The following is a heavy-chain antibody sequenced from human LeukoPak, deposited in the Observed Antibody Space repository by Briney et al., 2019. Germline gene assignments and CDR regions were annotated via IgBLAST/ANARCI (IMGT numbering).Heavy chain of an antibody. V-gene: IGHV3-74*01. D-gene: IGHD7-27*01. J-gene: IGHJ4*02. Sequence: GGALRLSCAASGVTFSSHLMHWVREAPGGGLGWVSRITNDGSSTTYADSVKGRFTISRDNAKNMLYLQMNSLRAEDTAVYYCTKDQDFRLGSMDFWGQGTLVTVSS. CDR3: TKDQDFRLGSMDF. CDR1: GVTFSSHL. CDR2: ITNDGSST.